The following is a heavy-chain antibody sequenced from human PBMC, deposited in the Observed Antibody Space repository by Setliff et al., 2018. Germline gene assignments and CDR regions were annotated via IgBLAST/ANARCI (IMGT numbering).Heavy chain of an antibody. J-gene: IGHJ4*02. CDR1: GYSFSNFW. CDR3: TTGSVCVGDCYSGRLNY. D-gene: IGHD2-21*02. V-gene: IGHV5-51*01. Sequence: PGESLKISCKGSGYSFSNFWIGWVRQMPGKGLEWMGIIYPGDSHTRYSPSFQGQVTMSADKSINTAYLQWSNLKASDTAIYYCTTGSVCVGDCYSGRLNYWGQGTLVTVSS. CDR2: IYPGDSHT.